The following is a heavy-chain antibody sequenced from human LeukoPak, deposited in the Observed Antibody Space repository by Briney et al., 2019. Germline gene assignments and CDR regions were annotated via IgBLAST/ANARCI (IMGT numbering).Heavy chain of an antibody. CDR1: GFTFSNYA. V-gene: IGHV3-23*01. Sequence: YPGGSLRLSCAASGFTFSNYAMSWVRRAPGRGLEWLSAISSSGGSTYYADSVKDRFTISRDKSKNTLHLQMNSLRTEDTAVYHCARQLGYCSDGSCYFDYWGQGTLVTVSS. CDR3: ARQLGYCSDGSCYFDY. D-gene: IGHD2-15*01. J-gene: IGHJ4*02. CDR2: ISSSGGST.